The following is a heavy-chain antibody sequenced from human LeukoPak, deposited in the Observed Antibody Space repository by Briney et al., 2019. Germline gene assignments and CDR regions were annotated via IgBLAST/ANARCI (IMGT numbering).Heavy chain of an antibody. D-gene: IGHD1-7*01. CDR3: ARSLELRNSLFGY. J-gene: IGHJ4*02. CDR2: MSPNSGNT. Sequence: ASVKVSCKASGYTFTSYDINWVRQATGQGLEWMGWMSPNSGNTGYAQKFQGRVTMTRNTSISTAYMELSSLRSEDTAVYYCARSLELRNSLFGYWGQGTLVTVSS. V-gene: IGHV1-8*01. CDR1: GYTFTSYD.